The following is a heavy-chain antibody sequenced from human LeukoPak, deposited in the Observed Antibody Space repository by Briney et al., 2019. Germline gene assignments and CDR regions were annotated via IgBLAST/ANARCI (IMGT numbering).Heavy chain of an antibody. Sequence: GGSLRLSCAASGFTFSNAWMSWVRQAPGKGLEWVGQIKSKTDGGTTDHAATVKGRFPIARDDSNNTLYLQMTSLKIEDTAVYYCTTLYGSGSYDWGQGTLVTVSS. V-gene: IGHV3-15*01. CDR2: IKSKTDGGTT. CDR3: TTLYGSGSYD. D-gene: IGHD3-10*01. J-gene: IGHJ4*02. CDR1: GFTFSNAW.